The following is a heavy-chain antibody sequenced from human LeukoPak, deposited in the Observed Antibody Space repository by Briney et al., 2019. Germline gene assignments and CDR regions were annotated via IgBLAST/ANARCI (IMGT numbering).Heavy chain of an antibody. Sequence: PSETLSLTCAVYGGSFSGYYWSWIRQPPGKGLEWIGEINHSGSTNYNPSLKSRVTISVDTSKNQFSLKLSSVTAADTAVYYCARVRGARDFWSDYYYYYYMDVWGKGTTVTVSS. CDR3: ARVRGARDFWSDYYYYYYMDV. D-gene: IGHD3-3*01. V-gene: IGHV4-34*01. CDR1: GGSFSGYY. CDR2: INHSGST. J-gene: IGHJ6*03.